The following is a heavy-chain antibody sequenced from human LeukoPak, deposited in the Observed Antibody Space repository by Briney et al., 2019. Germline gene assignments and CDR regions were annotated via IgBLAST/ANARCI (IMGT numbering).Heavy chain of an antibody. D-gene: IGHD6-13*01. V-gene: IGHV4-30-2*01. CDR1: GGSISSGGYS. CDR2: IYHSGST. CDR3: ASLRRDSSWYFDY. Sequence: PSETLSLTCAVSGGSISSGGYSWSWIQQPPGKGLEWIGYIYHSGSTYYNPSLKSRVTISVDRSKNQFSLKLSSVTAADTAVYYCASLRRDSSWYFDYWGQGTLVTVSS. J-gene: IGHJ4*02.